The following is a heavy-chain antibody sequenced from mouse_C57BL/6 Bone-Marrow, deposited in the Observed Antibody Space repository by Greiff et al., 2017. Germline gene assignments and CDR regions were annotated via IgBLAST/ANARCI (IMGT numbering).Heavy chain of an antibody. CDR3: ASRGDGTMDY. CDR2: ISSGGSYT. J-gene: IGHJ4*01. CDR1: GFTFSSYG. V-gene: IGHV5-6*02. Sequence: EVKLVESGGDLVKPGGSLKLSCAASGFTFSSYGMSWVRQTPDKRLAWVATISSGGSYTYYPDSVKGRFTISRDNAKNTLYLQMSILKSEVTAMYYGASRGDGTMDYWGQGTSVTVSS.